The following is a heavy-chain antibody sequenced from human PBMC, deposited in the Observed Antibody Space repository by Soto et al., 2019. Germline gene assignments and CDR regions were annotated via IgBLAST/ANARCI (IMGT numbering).Heavy chain of an antibody. Sequence: PSQTLSLTCAMSGDSVSSNTAGWNWIRQSPSRGLEWLGRTYYRSKWYNDYAVFVKGRITINPDTSNNQLSLQLNSVTPDDTAVYYCARLVGNSWLDSWGQGTLVTVSS. J-gene: IGHJ5*01. CDR1: GDSVSSNTAG. CDR2: TYYRSKWYN. CDR3: ARLVGNSWLDS. V-gene: IGHV6-1*01. D-gene: IGHD2-15*01.